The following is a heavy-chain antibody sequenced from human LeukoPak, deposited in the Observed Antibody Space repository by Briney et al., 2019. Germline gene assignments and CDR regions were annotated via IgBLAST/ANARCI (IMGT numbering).Heavy chain of an antibody. J-gene: IGHJ6*03. CDR3: ARSQDIVVVTDYYYYYMDL. D-gene: IGHD2-21*02. Sequence: SQTLSLTCTVSGGSISSGSYYWSWIRQPAGKGLEWIGRIYTSGSTNYNPSLKSRVTISVDTSKNQFSLKLSSVTAADTAVYYCARSQDIVVVTDYYYYYMDLWGKGTTVTVFS. CDR2: IYTSGST. V-gene: IGHV4-61*02. CDR1: GGSISSGSYY.